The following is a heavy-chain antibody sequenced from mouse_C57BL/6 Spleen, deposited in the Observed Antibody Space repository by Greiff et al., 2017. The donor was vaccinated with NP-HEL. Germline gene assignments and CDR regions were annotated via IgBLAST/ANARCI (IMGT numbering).Heavy chain of an antibody. J-gene: IGHJ3*01. V-gene: IGHV1-81*01. Sequence: VQLQQSGAELARPGASVKLSCKASGYTFTSYGISWVKQRTGQGLEWIGEIYPRSGNTYYNEKFKGKATLTADKSSSTAYMALRSLTSEDSAVYFCARSEDGNYPAWFAYWGQGTLVTVSA. CDR1: GYTFTSYG. CDR2: IYPRSGNT. CDR3: ARSEDGNYPAWFAY. D-gene: IGHD2-1*01.